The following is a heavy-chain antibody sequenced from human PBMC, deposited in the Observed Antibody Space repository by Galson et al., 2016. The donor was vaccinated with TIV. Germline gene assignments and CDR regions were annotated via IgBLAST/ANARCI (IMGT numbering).Heavy chain of an antibody. CDR3: ARPTGINHIGPFEM. Sequence: QSGAEVKRPGESLRISCRGSGYAFASHWIAWVRQMPGKGLELMGVVYPGDADTRYTPSFQGQVTISVDKAMKTAYLEWTSLKSSDTAMYYWARPTGINHIGPFEMWGQGTMVIVSS. J-gene: IGHJ3*02. CDR2: VYPGDADT. CDR1: GYAFASHW. D-gene: IGHD3-9*01. V-gene: IGHV5-51*03.